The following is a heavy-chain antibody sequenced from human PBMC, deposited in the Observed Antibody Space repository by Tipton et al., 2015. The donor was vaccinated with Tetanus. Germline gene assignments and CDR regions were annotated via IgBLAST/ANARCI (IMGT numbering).Heavy chain of an antibody. D-gene: IGHD3-22*01. CDR2: VYYSGTT. CDR1: GGSISSPSYY. V-gene: IGHV4-39*01. Sequence: GLVKPSETLSLTCTVSGGSISSPSYYWGWIRQPPGKGLEWIGSVYYSGTTYYNPSVESRVTISVDTSKNQFSLNLTSVTAADTAVYFCARQEPPRRFFYDSSGSSDWGQGILVTVSS. J-gene: IGHJ4*02. CDR3: ARQEPPRRFFYDSSGSSD.